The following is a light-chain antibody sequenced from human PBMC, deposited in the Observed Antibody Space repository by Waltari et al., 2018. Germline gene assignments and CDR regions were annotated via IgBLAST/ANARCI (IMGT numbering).Light chain of an antibody. CDR2: FAS. Sequence: DIQLTQSPSSMSASVGDRVTITCRDSQSISFYLNWYQQKSGKAPKLLISFASTLQSGVPSRFNGSGSGADYSLTISTLQPEDFATYYCQHSYNSPPWMFGQGTRLEPK. V-gene: IGKV1-39*01. CDR3: QHSYNSPPWM. J-gene: IGKJ1*01. CDR1: QSISFY.